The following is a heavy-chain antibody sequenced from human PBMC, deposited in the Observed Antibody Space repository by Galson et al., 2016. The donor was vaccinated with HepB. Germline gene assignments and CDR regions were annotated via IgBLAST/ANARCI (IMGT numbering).Heavy chain of an antibody. CDR3: ARSNRWYNQYSWFDP. D-gene: IGHD6-13*01. V-gene: IGHV1-69*06. J-gene: IGHJ5*02. CDR1: GGTFNSYA. Sequence: SVKVSCKASGGTFNSYAISWVRQAPGRGLEWMGGIIPIFGKAMYAQKFRGKVTISADISTSTAYMVLSSLRSEDTAVYYCARSNRWYNQYSWFDPWGQGTLVTVSS. CDR2: IIPIFGKA.